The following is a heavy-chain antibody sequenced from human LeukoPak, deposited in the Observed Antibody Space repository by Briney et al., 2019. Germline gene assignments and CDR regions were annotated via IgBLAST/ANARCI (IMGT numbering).Heavy chain of an antibody. V-gene: IGHV6-1*01. CDR3: ARKLGSSSGWNYFDY. CDR1: GDSVSSNSAA. Sequence: SQTLSLTCAISGDSVSSNSAALNWIRQSPSRGLEWLGRTFYRSKWYNDYAVSVKSRITINPDTSRNQFSLQLNSVTPEDTAVYSCARKLGSSSGWNYFDYWGQGTLVTVSS. D-gene: IGHD6-19*01. CDR2: TFYRSKWYN. J-gene: IGHJ4*02.